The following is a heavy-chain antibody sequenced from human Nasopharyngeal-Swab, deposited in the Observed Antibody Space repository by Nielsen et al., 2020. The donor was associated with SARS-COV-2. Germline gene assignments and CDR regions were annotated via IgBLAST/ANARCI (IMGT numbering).Heavy chain of an antibody. D-gene: IGHD5-24*01. V-gene: IGHV3-7*03. CDR3: AREGRDGAVSS. CDR1: GFTVSNYG. CDR2: TKEDGTVT. Sequence: GESLKISCAASGFTVSNYGMHWVRQAPGRGLEWLAHTKEDGTVTHYVDSVRGRFTVSRDNAKNSLFLQMNSLRAEDTAVYFCAREGRDGAVSSWGQGTLVTVSS. J-gene: IGHJ5*02.